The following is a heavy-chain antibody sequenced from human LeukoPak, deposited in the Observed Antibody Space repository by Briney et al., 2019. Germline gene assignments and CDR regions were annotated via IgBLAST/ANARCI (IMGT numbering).Heavy chain of an antibody. D-gene: IGHD3-9*01. CDR3: ARLDWLSGTWFDY. J-gene: IGHJ4*02. CDR2: IYYSGST. CDR1: GGSISSSSYY. Sequence: SETLSLTCTVSGGSISSSSYYWGWIRQPPGKGLEWIGSIYYSGSTYYNPSLTSRVTISVDTSKNQFSLKLSSVTAADTAVYYCARLDWLSGTWFDYWGQGTLVTVSS. V-gene: IGHV4-39*01.